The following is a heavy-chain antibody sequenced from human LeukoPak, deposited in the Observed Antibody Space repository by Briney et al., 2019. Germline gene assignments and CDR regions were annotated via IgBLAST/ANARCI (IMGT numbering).Heavy chain of an antibody. CDR1: GFTFSSSD. V-gene: IGHV3-13*01. CDR2: IGAAGDT. J-gene: IGHJ4*02. CDR3: ARAIAVAGTDY. Sequence: GGSLRLSCAASGFTFSSSDMHWVRQVTGKGLEWVSCIGAAGDTYYPDSVKGRFTISRENAKNSLYLQMNSLRAGDTAMYYCARAIAVAGTDYWGQGTLVTVSS. D-gene: IGHD6-19*01.